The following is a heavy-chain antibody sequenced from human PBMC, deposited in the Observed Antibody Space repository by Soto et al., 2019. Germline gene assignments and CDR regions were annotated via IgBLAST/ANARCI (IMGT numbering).Heavy chain of an antibody. J-gene: IGHJ4*02. CDR1: GFTFSNYA. CDR2: ISVSGGWT. Sequence: PWGFLRLSCAASGFTFSNYAMSWVRQAPGKGLEWVSAISVSGGWTYYADSVKGRFTIPRDNSKNTLYLQMSSLRAEDTAVYYCAKDRASSWEVPTWGQGNMVIVSA. CDR3: AKDRASSWEVPT. V-gene: IGHV3-23*01. D-gene: IGHD6-13*01.